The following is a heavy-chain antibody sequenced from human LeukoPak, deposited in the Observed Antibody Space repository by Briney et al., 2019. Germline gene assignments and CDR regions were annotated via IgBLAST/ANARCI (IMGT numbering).Heavy chain of an antibody. V-gene: IGHV3-73*01. CDR2: IRSKANSYAT. D-gene: IGHD4-17*01. CDR3: ARARDDYGTYYFDY. Sequence: PGGSLRLSCAASGFTFSGSAMHWVRQASGKGLEWVGRIRSKANSYATAYAASVKGRFTISRDDSKNTAYLQMNSLKTEDTAVYYCARARDDYGTYYFDYWGQGTLVTVSS. J-gene: IGHJ4*02. CDR1: GFTFSGSA.